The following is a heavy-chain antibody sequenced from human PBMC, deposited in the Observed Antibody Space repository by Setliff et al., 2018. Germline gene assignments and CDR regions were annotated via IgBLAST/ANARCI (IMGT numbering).Heavy chain of an antibody. Sequence: SVKVSCKASGYTFTSYGVSWVRQAPGQGLEWMGWIIPIFGSANYARKFQGRVTVTADESTSTAYMELSSLRSEDTAVYYCARDPPRALSQNYNFWSAYLDHWGQGTLVTVSS. J-gene: IGHJ4*02. CDR3: ARDPPRALSQNYNFWSAYLDH. CDR1: GYTFTSYG. D-gene: IGHD3-3*01. CDR2: IIPIFGSA. V-gene: IGHV1-69*13.